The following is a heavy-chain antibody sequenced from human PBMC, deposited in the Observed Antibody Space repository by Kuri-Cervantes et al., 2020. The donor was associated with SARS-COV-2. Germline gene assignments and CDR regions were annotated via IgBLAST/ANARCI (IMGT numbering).Heavy chain of an antibody. Sequence: ESLKISCTVSGGSISSYYWSWIRQPPGKGLEWIGYIYYSGSTNYNPSLKSRVTISVDTSKNQFYLKLSSVTAADTAVYYCARGRSITIFGVVIEKYGMDVWGQGTTVTVSS. CDR2: IYYSGST. J-gene: IGHJ6*02. CDR3: ARGRSITIFGVVIEKYGMDV. CDR1: GGSISSYY. D-gene: IGHD3-3*01. V-gene: IGHV4-59*12.